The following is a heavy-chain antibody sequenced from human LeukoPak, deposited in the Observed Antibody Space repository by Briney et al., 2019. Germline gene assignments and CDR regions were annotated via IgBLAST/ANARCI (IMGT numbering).Heavy chain of an antibody. V-gene: IGHV3-11*01. Sequence: GGSLRLSCAASGFTFSDYYMSWIRQAPGKGLEWVSYISSSGSTIYYADSVKGRFTISRDNAKNSLYLQMNSLRAEDTAVYYCAKGGYSDSWYDAFDIWGQGTLVTVSS. J-gene: IGHJ3*02. CDR3: AKGGYSDSWYDAFDI. D-gene: IGHD6-13*01. CDR2: ISSSGSTI. CDR1: GFTFSDYY.